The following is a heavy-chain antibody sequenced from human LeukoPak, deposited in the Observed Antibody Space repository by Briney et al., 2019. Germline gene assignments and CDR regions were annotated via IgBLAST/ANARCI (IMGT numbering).Heavy chain of an antibody. D-gene: IGHD3-16*01. CDR1: GFTFSSYD. Sequence: GGSLRLSCAASGFTFSSYDMRWVRQAPGKGLEWVSSISVSGAKTYYADSVKGRFTISRDNSKNTLDLHMYSLTVDDTAVYYCAWVSDWPTSEFDYWGQGTLVTVSS. CDR2: ISVSGAKT. J-gene: IGHJ4*02. CDR3: AWVSDWPTSEFDY. V-gene: IGHV3-23*01.